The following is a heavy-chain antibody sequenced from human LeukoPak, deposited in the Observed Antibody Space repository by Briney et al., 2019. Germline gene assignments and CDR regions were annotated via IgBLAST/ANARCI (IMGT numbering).Heavy chain of an antibody. D-gene: IGHD1-1*01. Sequence: PSETLSLTCSVSGGSISSNNFCWGWIRQSPGKGLEWIGCAYSSGSTNVSPSLKSRVTISVDTSKNQFSLRLRSVSAADTALYYCAKNDDNVNYYQWMDVWGKGTMVAVSS. J-gene: IGHJ6*04. CDR1: GGSISSNNFC. CDR2: AYSSGST. CDR3: AKNDDNVNYYQWMDV. V-gene: IGHV4-39*01.